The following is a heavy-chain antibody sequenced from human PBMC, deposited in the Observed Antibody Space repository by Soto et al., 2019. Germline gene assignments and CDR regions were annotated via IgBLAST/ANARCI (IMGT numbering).Heavy chain of an antibody. V-gene: IGHV3-21*01. CDR3: ARARWVSAYDSSSARYYGMDV. Sequence: GGSLRLSCAASGFTFSSYSMNWVRQAPGKGLEWVSSISSSSSYIYYADSVKGRFTISRDNAKNSLYLQMNSLRAEDTAVYYCARARWVSAYDSSSARYYGMDVWGQGTTVTVSS. D-gene: IGHD6-13*01. CDR1: GFTFSSYS. J-gene: IGHJ6*02. CDR2: ISSSSSYI.